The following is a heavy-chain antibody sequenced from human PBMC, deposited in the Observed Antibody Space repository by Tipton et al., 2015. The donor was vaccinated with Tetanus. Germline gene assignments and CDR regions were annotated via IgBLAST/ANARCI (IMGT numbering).Heavy chain of an antibody. CDR2: VSGRDDTT. J-gene: IGHJ5*02. Sequence: TASGFTFTYYAMSWVRQAPGKGLEWVSSVSGRDDTTYYADSVKGRFTISRDNFKNMAYLQMNSLRVDDTAVYYCARAYYEGSWGQGTLVTVSS. CDR1: GFTFTYYA. V-gene: IGHV3-23*01. CDR3: ARAYYEGS. D-gene: IGHD2/OR15-2a*01.